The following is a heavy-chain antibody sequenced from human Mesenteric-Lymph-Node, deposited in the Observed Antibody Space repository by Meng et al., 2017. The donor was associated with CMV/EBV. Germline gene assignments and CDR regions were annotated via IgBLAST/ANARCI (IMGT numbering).Heavy chain of an antibody. CDR2: INSDGSSP. Sequence: GESLKISCAASGFTVSSNYMSWVRQAPGKGLEWVSRINSDGSSPNYADSVKGRFTISRDNAKNTLYLQMSSLKAEDTAVYYCARFRAFDYWGQGTLVTVSS. CDR1: GFTVSSNY. J-gene: IGHJ4*02. CDR3: ARFRAFDY. V-gene: IGHV3-74*01.